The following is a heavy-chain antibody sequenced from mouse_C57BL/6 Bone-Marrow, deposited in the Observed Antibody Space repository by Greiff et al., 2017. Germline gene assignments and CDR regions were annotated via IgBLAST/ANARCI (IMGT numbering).Heavy chain of an antibody. CDR1: GYTFTDYN. D-gene: IGHD1-1*01. Sequence: VQLQQSGPELVKPGASVKIPCKASGYTFTDYNMDWVKQSHGKSLEWIGDINPNNGGTIYNQKFKGKATLTVDKSSSTAYMELRSLTSEDTAVYYCERPSGRGPCWYFDVWGTGTTVTVSS. CDR2: INPNNGGT. J-gene: IGHJ1*03. V-gene: IGHV1-18*01. CDR3: ERPSGRGPCWYFDV.